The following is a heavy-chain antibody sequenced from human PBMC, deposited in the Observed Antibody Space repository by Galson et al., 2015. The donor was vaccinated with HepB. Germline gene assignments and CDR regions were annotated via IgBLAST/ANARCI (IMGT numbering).Heavy chain of an antibody. Sequence: SVKVSCKVSGYTLTELSMHWVRQAPGKGLEWMGGFDPEDGETIYAQKFQGRVTMTEDTSTDTAYMELSSLRSEDTAVYYCATPTYSLYAFDIWGQGTMVTVSS. D-gene: IGHD5-18*01. J-gene: IGHJ3*02. CDR1: GYTLTELS. V-gene: IGHV1-24*01. CDR3: ATPTYSLYAFDI. CDR2: FDPEDGET.